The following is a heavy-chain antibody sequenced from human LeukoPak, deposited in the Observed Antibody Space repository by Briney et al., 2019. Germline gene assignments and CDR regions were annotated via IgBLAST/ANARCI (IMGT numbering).Heavy chain of an antibody. CDR2: INPNSGGT. CDR3: ARGYCSRGSCYYYFDY. CDR1: GYTFTGYY. V-gene: IGHV1-2*02. J-gene: IGHJ4*02. D-gene: IGHD2-15*01. Sequence: ASVKVSCKASGYTFTGYYMHWVRQAPGQGLEWMGWINPNSGGTNYAQKFQGRVTMTRDTSISTAYMELSRLRSDDTAVYYCARGYCSRGSCYYYFDYWGQGTLVTVSS.